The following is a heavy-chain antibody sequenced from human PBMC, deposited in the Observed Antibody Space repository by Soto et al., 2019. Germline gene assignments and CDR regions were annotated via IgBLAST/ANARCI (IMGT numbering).Heavy chain of an antibody. CDR1: GYTFTSYD. Sequence: QVQLVQSGAEVKKPGASVKVSCKASGYTFTSYDVNWVRQATGQGLEWMGWMNPNSGNTGYAQKLQVRVTMTRNTAISTAYMELSGLRSEDTAVYCCARELTMIVDNWGQGTLVAVSS. V-gene: IGHV1-8*01. CDR3: ARELTMIVDN. CDR2: MNPNSGNT. J-gene: IGHJ4*02. D-gene: IGHD3-22*01.